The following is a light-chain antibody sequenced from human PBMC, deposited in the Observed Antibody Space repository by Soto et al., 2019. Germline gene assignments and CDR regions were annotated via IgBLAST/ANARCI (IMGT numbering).Light chain of an antibody. V-gene: IGKV1-5*01. CDR1: QSVSTW. Sequence: DIQMTQSPSTLSASVGDRVTITCRASQSVSTWLAWYQQKPGKAPKLLIYDAYSLESGVPSRFSGRRSGTEFTLTIAGLQPEDFAAYYCQQYESYSPLTFGGGTKVDSK. CDR3: QQYESYSPLT. J-gene: IGKJ4*01. CDR2: DAY.